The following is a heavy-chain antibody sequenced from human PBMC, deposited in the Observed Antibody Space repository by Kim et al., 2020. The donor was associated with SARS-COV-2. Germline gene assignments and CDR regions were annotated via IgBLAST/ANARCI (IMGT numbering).Heavy chain of an antibody. CDR1: GGTFGNYG. CDR3: ARARTGSLYYFFGLDV. D-gene: IGHD1-1*01. J-gene: IGHJ6*02. V-gene: IGHV1-69*13. CDR2: IIPVSDTR. Sequence: SVKVSCKSSGGTFGNYGFAWVRLPPGQGLEWMGGIIPVSDTRDYAQKFQGRVTFIADESTSTVYMELTTLKSDDTAVYYCARARTGSLYYFFGLDVWGPGTTVTVSS.